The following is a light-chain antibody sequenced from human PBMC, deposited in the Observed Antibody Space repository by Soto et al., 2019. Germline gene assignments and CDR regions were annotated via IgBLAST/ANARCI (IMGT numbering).Light chain of an antibody. CDR1: QSVGSY. V-gene: IGKV3-11*01. CDR2: AAS. Sequence: EIVLTQSPATLSLSPGDRATLSCRASQSVGSYLGWYQQRPGQAPRLLIYAASNRATGIPARFSGSGSGTDFTLTISSLEPEDFAVYYCQQRSDWPSTFGGGTKVESK. CDR3: QQRSDWPST. J-gene: IGKJ4*01.